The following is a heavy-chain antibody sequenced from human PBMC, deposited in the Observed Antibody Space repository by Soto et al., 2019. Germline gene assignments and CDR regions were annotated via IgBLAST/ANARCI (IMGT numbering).Heavy chain of an antibody. CDR1: GFTISSYW. CDR2: ITSDGSVT. J-gene: IGHJ3*02. CDR3: ASSIADESSGYYGRNDAFEI. Sequence: PGGSLRLSCAASGFTISSYWMHWVRQAPGKGLVWVSRITSDGSVTNYADSVKGRFTIARDNAKDTLYLQMNSLRAEDTALYYFASSIADESSGYYGRNDAFEIWGQGTMVTVSS. D-gene: IGHD3-22*01. V-gene: IGHV3-74*01.